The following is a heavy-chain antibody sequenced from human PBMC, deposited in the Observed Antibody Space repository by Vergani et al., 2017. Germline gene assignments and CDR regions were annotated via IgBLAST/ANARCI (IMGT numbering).Heavy chain of an antibody. J-gene: IGHJ4*02. CDR2: IWYDGSNK. D-gene: IGHD2-2*02. Sequence: QVQLVESGGGVVQPGRSLRLSCAASGFTFSSYGMHWVRQAPGKGLEWVAVIWYDGSNKYYADSVKGRFTITRDNSKNTLYLQMNSLRAEDTAVYYCARDPLGYCSSTSCYTYYFDYWGQGTLVTVSS. CDR1: GFTFSSYG. V-gene: IGHV3-30*19. CDR3: ARDPLGYCSSTSCYTYYFDY.